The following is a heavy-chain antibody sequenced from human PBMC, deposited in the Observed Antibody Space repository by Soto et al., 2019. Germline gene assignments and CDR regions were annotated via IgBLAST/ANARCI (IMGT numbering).Heavy chain of an antibody. V-gene: IGHV3-72*01. J-gene: IGHJ4*01. D-gene: IGHD3-22*01. CDR3: VRATFFSDSSGYTRCFDY. CDR1: GFTLNDHH. CDR2: SRDKAQGYNT. Sequence: SGGGPRTSRAGPGFTLNDHHIYWVRPAPGKGLGGVGRSRDKAQGYNTAYAAPVEGRFTTSRDESQNSVYLQMHSLKTEDTAVYYCVRATFFSDSSGYTRCFDYWGHGTLVTVSS.